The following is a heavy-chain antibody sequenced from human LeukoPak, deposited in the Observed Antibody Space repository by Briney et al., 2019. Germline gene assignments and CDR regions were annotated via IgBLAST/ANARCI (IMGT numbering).Heavy chain of an antibody. Sequence: ASETLSLTCAVDGGSFSGYYWSWIRQPPGKVLEWIGEINHSGSTNYNPSLKSRVTISVDTYKNQFSLKLSSVTAADTAVYYCARGRRYSSSWSDYWGQGTLVTVSS. CDR3: ARGRRYSSSWSDY. D-gene: IGHD6-13*01. V-gene: IGHV4-34*01. CDR2: INHSGST. CDR1: GGSFSGYY. J-gene: IGHJ4*02.